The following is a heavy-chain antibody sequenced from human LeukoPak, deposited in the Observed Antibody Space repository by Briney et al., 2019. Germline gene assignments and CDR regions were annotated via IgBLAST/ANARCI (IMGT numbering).Heavy chain of an antibody. CDR3: AREGGGELTHEDYFDD. CDR2: INPNSGGT. CDR1: GYTFTGYY. J-gene: IGHJ4*02. V-gene: IGHV1-2*02. D-gene: IGHD1-26*01. Sequence: ASVKVSCKASGYTFTGYYMHWVRQAPGQGLEWMGWINPNSGGTNYAQKFQGRVTMTRDTSISTAYMELRRLRSDDTAVYYCAREGGGELTHEDYFDDWGQGTLVTVSS.